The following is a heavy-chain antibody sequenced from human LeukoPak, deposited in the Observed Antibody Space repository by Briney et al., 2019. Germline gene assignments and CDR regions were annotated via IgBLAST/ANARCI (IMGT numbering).Heavy chain of an antibody. D-gene: IGHD4-23*01. J-gene: IGHJ4*02. CDR1: GSTLSHYY. V-gene: IGHV3-11*01. CDR3: AREEYGGNNFDH. CDR2: ISNTGYSK. Sequence: SGGSLRLFSASPGSTLSHYYVNWIRQAPGKGLGWVSQISNTGYSKYYADSVKDRFTISRDNVKDSVSLQMNSLRVADSGMYYCAREEYGGNNFDHWGQGVLVTVSS.